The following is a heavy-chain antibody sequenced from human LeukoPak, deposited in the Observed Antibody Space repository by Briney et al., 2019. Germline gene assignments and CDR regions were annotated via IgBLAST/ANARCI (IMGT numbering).Heavy chain of an antibody. Sequence: GGSLRLSCAASGFPFSHYWMTWVRQAPGKGLEWVANINQDGSDKYFVDSVKGRFTISRDNAKNSLYLQMNSLRAEDTAVYFCAGGVGLDYWGQGTLVTVSS. J-gene: IGHJ4*02. CDR2: INQDGSDK. CDR3: AGGVGLDY. CDR1: GFPFSHYW. V-gene: IGHV3-7*04. D-gene: IGHD1-26*01.